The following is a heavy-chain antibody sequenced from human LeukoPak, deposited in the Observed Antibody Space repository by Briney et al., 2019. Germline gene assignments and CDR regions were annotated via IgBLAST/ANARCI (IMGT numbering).Heavy chain of an antibody. D-gene: IGHD3-3*01. CDR3: ATGGGWVPSFGVVTHIDV. J-gene: IGHJ6*03. CDR2: IDNDGHGI. V-gene: IGHV3-74*03. CDR1: GFTFSNYA. Sequence: GGSLRPSCVASGFTFSNYAMSWVRQAPGKGLELVSRIDNDGHGILYADSVKGRFTTSRDNAKNTLYLQMNSLRFEDTAVYYCATGGGWVPSFGVVTHIDVWGKGTTVTVSS.